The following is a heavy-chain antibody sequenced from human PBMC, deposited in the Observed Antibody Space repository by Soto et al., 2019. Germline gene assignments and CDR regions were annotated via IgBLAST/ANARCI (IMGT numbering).Heavy chain of an antibody. D-gene: IGHD6-19*01. CDR1: GFNFGNYN. Sequence: GSLRLSGTASGFNFGNYNMNWVSEAPGKGLEWVSSITTSTSYIYYADSVKGRFTISRDNAKNSLYLQMISLRAEDTAVYYCARVIGEQWLVDYYYGMDVWGQATTVTVSS. J-gene: IGHJ6*02. CDR2: ITTSTSYI. V-gene: IGHV3-21*01. CDR3: ARVIGEQWLVDYYYGMDV.